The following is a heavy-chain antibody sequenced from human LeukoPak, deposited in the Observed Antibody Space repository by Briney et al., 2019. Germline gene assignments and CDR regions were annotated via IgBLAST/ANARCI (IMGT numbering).Heavy chain of an antibody. CDR3: ARHPRIVGATALFDY. CDR1: GGSISNYY. J-gene: IGHJ4*02. Sequence: SETLSLTWTVSGGSISNYYWSWIRQPPGKGLEWIGYIYTSGNPNYNPSLKSRVTISVDTSRNQFSLKLSSVTAADTAVYYCARHPRIVGATALFDYWGQGTLVTVSS. V-gene: IGHV4-4*09. CDR2: IYTSGNP. D-gene: IGHD1-26*01.